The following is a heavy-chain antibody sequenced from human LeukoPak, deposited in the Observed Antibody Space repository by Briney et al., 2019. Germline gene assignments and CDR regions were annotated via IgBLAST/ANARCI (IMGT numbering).Heavy chain of an antibody. D-gene: IGHD3-10*02. CDR1: GFTFSNYA. V-gene: IGHV3-23*01. CDR2: ISGSGGST. CDR3: AELGITMIGGV. Sequence: GGSLRLSCAASGFTFSNYAMSSVRQAPGKGLEWVSAISGSGGSTYYADSVKGRFTISRDNSKNTLYLQMNSLRAEDTAVYYCAELGITMIGGVWGKGTTVTISS. J-gene: IGHJ6*04.